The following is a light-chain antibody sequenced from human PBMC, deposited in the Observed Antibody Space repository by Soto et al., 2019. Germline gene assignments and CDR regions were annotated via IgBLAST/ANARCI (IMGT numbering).Light chain of an antibody. CDR2: SDN. V-gene: IGLV1-47*02. CDR3: SSFTTTYFYV. Sequence: QSVLTQPPSASGTPGQRVTISCSGSISNIGTYYVYWYQHLPGTAPQLVIYSDNQRPSGVPDRFSASKSAYTASLTISGLQAEDEADYYCSSFTTTYFYVFGPGTKLTVL. CDR1: ISNIGTYY. J-gene: IGLJ1*01.